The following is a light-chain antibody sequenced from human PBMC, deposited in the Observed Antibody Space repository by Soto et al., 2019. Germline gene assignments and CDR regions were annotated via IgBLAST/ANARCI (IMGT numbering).Light chain of an antibody. CDR3: QQYHRYSRT. CDR2: DAS. Sequence: DIQMTQSPSTLSASXXXXXXXXXXASQSISSWLAWYQQKPGKAPKLLIYDASSLHSGVPSRFTGSGFGTEFTLTISSLQPEDFATYYCQQYHRYSRTFGQGTKVDIK. J-gene: IGKJ1*01. CDR1: QSISSW. V-gene: IGKV1-5*01.